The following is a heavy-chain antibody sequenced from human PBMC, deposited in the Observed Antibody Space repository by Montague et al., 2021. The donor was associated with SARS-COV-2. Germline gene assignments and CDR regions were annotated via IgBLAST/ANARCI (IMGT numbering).Heavy chain of an antibody. CDR3: ANFRRTQLPFGTLYYGMDV. J-gene: IGHJ6*02. CDR1: GGFISSYY. V-gene: IGHV4-59*01. D-gene: IGHD2-2*01. CDR2: ISYSGST. Sequence: SETLSLTCTVSGGFISSYYWSWIRQPPGRGLQWIGYISYSGSTNYNPSLKSRSTISVETSKNHFILRLSSVTAADTAAYYCANFRRTQLPFGTLYYGMDVWGQGTTVTVSS.